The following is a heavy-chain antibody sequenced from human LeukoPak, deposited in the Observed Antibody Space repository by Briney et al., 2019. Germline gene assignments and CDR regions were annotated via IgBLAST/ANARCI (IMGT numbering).Heavy chain of an antibody. Sequence: SETLSLTCTVSGGSISSSTFYWGWIRQPPGKGLKWIGTIYYSGSTFYNPSLKSRVTVSVDTSKNQFSLKMSSLTAADTAVYYCASASRRVDYYDSGGASLGALDAFDIWGQGSMVTVSS. CDR1: GGSISSSTFY. J-gene: IGHJ3*02. D-gene: IGHD3-22*01. CDR2: IYYSGST. V-gene: IGHV4-39*07. CDR3: ASASRRVDYYDSGGASLGALDAFDI.